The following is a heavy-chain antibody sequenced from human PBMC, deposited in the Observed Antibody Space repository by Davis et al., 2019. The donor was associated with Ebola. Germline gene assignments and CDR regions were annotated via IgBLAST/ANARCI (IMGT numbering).Heavy chain of an antibody. CDR2: IIPILGIA. Sequence: SVKVSCKASGGTFSSYTISWVRQAPGQGLEWMGRIIPILGIANYAQKFQGRVTITADKSTSTAYMELSSLRSEDTAVYYCARYRNYYDSSGYYYEDFDYWGQGTLVTVS. D-gene: IGHD3-22*01. CDR1: GGTFSSYT. J-gene: IGHJ4*02. CDR3: ARYRNYYDSSGYYYEDFDY. V-gene: IGHV1-69*02.